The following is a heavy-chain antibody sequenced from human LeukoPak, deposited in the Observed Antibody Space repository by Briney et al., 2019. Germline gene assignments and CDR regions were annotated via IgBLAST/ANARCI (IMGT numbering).Heavy chain of an antibody. CDR1: GLTLSSYG. J-gene: IGHJ3*02. CDR3: AKSMEYYYDSSAWDAFDI. D-gene: IGHD3-22*01. CDR2: LSLVGSNK. V-gene: IGHV3-30*18. Sequence: LPGGSLRLSWPPSGLTLSSYGMHWVRQAPGKGRGWVPVLSLVGSNKYYADSVKGRFTISRDNSKNTLYLQMNSLRAEDTAVYYCAKSMEYYYDSSAWDAFDIWGQGTMVTVSS.